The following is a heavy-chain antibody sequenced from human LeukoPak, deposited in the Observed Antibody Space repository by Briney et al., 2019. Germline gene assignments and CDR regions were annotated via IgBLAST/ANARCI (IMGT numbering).Heavy chain of an antibody. CDR2: ITGSGDNT. CDR3: AKRGTRSSGSCIDY. CDR1: GFTFSSSG. Sequence: PGGSLRLSCAASGFTFSSSGMTWVRQAPGKGLEWVSAITGSGDNTYYADSVKGRFSISRDNSKNTLYLQMNSLRAEDTAVYYCAKRGTRSSGSCIDYWGQGTLVTVSS. V-gene: IGHV3-23*01. J-gene: IGHJ4*02. D-gene: IGHD2-15*01.